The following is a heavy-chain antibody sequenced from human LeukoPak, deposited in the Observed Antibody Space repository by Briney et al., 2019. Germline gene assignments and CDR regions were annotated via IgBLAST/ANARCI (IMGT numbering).Heavy chain of an antibody. V-gene: IGHV3-7*01. D-gene: IGHD3-10*01. CDR3: ARDEVWFGELLCCSDY. Sequence: GGSLRLSCTASGFTFSNFWMGWVRQAPGKGQEWVANIKQDETEKFYLGSVKGRFTISRDNAKNSLYLQMNSLRAEDTAVYYCARDEVWFGELLCCSDYWGQGTLVTASS. CDR1: GFTFSNFW. J-gene: IGHJ4*02. CDR2: IKQDETEK.